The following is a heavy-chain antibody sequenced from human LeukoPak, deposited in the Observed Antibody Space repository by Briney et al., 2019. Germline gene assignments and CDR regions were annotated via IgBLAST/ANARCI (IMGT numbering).Heavy chain of an antibody. J-gene: IGHJ4*02. V-gene: IGHV3-30*03. D-gene: IGHD5-18*01. CDR3: ASPGGYSYGLTGFDY. Sequence: PGGSLRLSCAASGFTFSSYSMNWVRQAPGKGLEWVAVISYDGSNKYYAGSVKGRFTISRDNSKNTLYLQMNSLRAEDTAVYYCASPGGYSYGLTGFDYWGQGTLVTVSS. CDR1: GFTFSSYS. CDR2: ISYDGSNK.